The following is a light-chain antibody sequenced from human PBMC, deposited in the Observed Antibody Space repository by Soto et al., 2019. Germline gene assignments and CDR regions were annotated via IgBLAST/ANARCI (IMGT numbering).Light chain of an antibody. Sequence: DIQMTQSPSTLSASISDRVTITCRASETINGWLAWYQQKPGKVPNVLIYKASNLESGVPSRFSGSGSGTDYTLTISSLQPDNFASYYCLRYNAFPHTFCQGTKLEIK. CDR3: LRYNAFPHT. CDR2: KAS. V-gene: IGKV1-5*03. CDR1: ETINGW. J-gene: IGKJ2*01.